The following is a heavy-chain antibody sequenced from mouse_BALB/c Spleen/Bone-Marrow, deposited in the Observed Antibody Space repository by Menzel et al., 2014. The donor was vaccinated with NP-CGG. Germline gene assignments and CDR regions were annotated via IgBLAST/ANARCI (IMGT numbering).Heavy chain of an antibody. CDR3: ARSPYDYDAMDY. CDR2: ISSGGSYT. V-gene: IGHV5-9-1*01. Sequence: EVKVVESGGGLVKPGGSLKLSCAASGFTFSSYAMSWVRQTPEKRLEWVATISSGGSYTYYADSGKGRLTISRDNAKNTLYLQMSSLRSEDTAMYYCARSPYDYDAMDYWGQGTSVTVSS. J-gene: IGHJ4*01. CDR1: GFTFSSYA.